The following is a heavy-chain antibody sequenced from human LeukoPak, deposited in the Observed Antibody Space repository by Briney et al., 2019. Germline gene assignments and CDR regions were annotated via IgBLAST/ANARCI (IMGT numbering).Heavy chain of an antibody. J-gene: IGHJ4*02. CDR2: ISGSGGGT. D-gene: IGHD3-22*01. CDR3: ARSSGYYFDY. Sequence: TGGSLRLSCAASGFTFSSIAMSWVRQAPDKGLEWVSTISGSGGGTYYADSVKGRFTISRDNAKNSLYLQMNSLRAEDTAVYYYARSSGYYFDYWGQGTLVTVSS. CDR1: GFTFSSIA. V-gene: IGHV3-23*01.